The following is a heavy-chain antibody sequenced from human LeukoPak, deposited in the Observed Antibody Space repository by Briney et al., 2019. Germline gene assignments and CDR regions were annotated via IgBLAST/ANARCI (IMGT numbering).Heavy chain of an antibody. J-gene: IGHJ4*02. Sequence: PGGSLRLSCAASGFTFSTHWMIWARQAPGKGLEWVANVKQDGSEKYYVDSVKGRFTISRVNAKNSLYLQMNSLRAEDMAVYYCATGRAAHLFDYWGQGTLVTVSS. D-gene: IGHD6-6*01. CDR1: GFTFSTHW. V-gene: IGHV3-7*01. CDR3: ATGRAAHLFDY. CDR2: VKQDGSEK.